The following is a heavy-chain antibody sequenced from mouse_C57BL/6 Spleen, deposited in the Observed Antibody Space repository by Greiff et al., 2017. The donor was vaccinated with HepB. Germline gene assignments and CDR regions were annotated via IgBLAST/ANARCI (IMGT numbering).Heavy chain of an antibody. J-gene: IGHJ3*01. CDR2: ISYDGSN. CDR1: GYSITSGYY. D-gene: IGHD1-1*02. Sequence: EVQVVESGPGLVKPSQSLSLTCSVSGYSITSGYYWNWIRQSPGNKLEWMGYISYDGSNNYNPSLKNRISITRDTAKNQFFLKLNSVTTEDTADYSCARDLRPLDYGGSLWFAYWGQGTLVTVSA. V-gene: IGHV3-6*01. CDR3: ARDLRPLDYGGSLWFAY.